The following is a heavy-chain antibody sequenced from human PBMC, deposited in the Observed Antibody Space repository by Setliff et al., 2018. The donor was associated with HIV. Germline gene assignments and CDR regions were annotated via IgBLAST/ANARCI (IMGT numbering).Heavy chain of an antibody. D-gene: IGHD3-16*02. V-gene: IGHV4-59*04. Sequence: SETLSLTCKVSGGSISSYYWSWIRQPPGKGLEWTVYYTGSTFYNPSLESRVTISVDTSKNQFSLKLRSVTATDTTVYYCARLILGELSLFGPYWYFDLWGRGTLVTVSS. CDR3: ARLILGELSLFGPYWYFDL. CDR2: YYTGST. CDR1: GGSISSYY. J-gene: IGHJ2*01.